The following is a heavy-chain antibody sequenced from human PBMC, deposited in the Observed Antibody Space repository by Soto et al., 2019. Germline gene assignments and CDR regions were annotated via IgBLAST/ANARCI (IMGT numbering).Heavy chain of an antibody. V-gene: IGHV1-8*01. D-gene: IGHD1-7*01. CDR1: GYTFTSYD. Sequence: QVPLVQSGAEVKKPGASVKVSCKASGYTFTSYDINWVRQATGQGLEWMGWMNPNSGNTGYAQKFQGRVTMTRNTSISTAYMELSSLRSEDTAVYYCARAVEIAGTTDLDYWGQGTLVTVSS. J-gene: IGHJ4*02. CDR3: ARAVEIAGTTDLDY. CDR2: MNPNSGNT.